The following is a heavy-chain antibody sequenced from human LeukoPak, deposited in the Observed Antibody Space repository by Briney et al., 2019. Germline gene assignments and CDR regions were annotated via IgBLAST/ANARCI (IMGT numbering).Heavy chain of an antibody. D-gene: IGHD3-16*01. CDR1: GFTFSSYG. Sequence: GRSLRLSCAASGFTFSSYGMHWVRQAPGKGLEWVAVISYDGSNKYYADSVKGRFTISRDNSKNTLYLQMNSLRAEDTAVYYCARDGGAGWYFDLWGRGTLVTVSS. CDR3: ARDGGAGWYFDL. V-gene: IGHV3-30*03. J-gene: IGHJ2*01. CDR2: ISYDGSNK.